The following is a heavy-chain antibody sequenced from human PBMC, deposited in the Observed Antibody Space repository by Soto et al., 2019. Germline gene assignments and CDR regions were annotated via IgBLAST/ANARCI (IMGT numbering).Heavy chain of an antibody. CDR2: IYSGGIT. V-gene: IGHV3-53*02. D-gene: IGHD3-16*02. CDR3: ARGYYDYVWGSYRHSGHQDY. CDR1: GFSVSSNY. Sequence: EVHLVETGGGLIQPGGSLRLSCAASGFSVSSNYMSWVRQAPGKGLEWVSVIYSGGITYYGDSVKGRFTISRDNSKNTLYLQMNSLRAEDTAVYYCARGYYDYVWGSYRHSGHQDYWGQGTLVTVSS. J-gene: IGHJ4*02.